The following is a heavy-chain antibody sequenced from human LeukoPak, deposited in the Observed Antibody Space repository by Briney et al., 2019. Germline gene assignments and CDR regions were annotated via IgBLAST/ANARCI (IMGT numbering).Heavy chain of an antibody. Sequence: ASVKVSCKVSGYTLTDLSMHWVRQAPGKGLEWMGGVDSDDGERLYAQKFQGRVTMTEDAFIDTAYMELSGLRSDDTAVYFCATEVGSRYFEYWGQGALVTVSS. CDR2: VDSDDGER. V-gene: IGHV1-24*01. CDR1: GYTLTDLS. J-gene: IGHJ4*02. CDR3: ATEVGSRYFEY. D-gene: IGHD6-19*01.